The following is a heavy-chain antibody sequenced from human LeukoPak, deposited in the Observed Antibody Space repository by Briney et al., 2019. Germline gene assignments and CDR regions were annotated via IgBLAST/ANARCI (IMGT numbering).Heavy chain of an antibody. CDR3: ARGLLYYDFWSGYSPYGMDV. V-gene: IGHV3-7*03. CDR2: IKEDGSER. Sequence: GGSLRLSCEGSAFIFSGHWMDWVRQTPGKGLEWVASIKEDGSERQYVDSVKGRFSISRDNTEGSLFLQLNSLRAEDTAVYYCARGLLYYDFWSGYSPYGMDVWGQGTTVTVSS. J-gene: IGHJ6*02. CDR1: AFIFSGHW. D-gene: IGHD3-3*01.